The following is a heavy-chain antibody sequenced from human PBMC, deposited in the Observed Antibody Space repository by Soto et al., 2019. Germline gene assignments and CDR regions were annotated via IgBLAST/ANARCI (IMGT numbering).Heavy chain of an antibody. CDR2: VSYSGKT. V-gene: IGHV4-59*07. J-gene: IGHJ3*01. CDR3: ARQQYTVVTAFDV. Sequence: QVQLQESGPGLVKTSDTLSLTCTVSGGSITPYYWSWIRQPPGEGLEWIGYVSYSGKTGYNPSLKSRVSMSIDTSKIEFSLKLTSLTDADAATYYCARQQYTVVTAFDVWGQGTTVAVSS. D-gene: IGHD2-15*01. CDR1: GGSITPYY.